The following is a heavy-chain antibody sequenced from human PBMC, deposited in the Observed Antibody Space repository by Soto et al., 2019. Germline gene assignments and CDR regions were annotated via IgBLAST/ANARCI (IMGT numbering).Heavy chain of an antibody. CDR2: ITGSGGGT. J-gene: IGHJ3*02. V-gene: IGHV3-23*01. CDR3: TKDISWMYYYHSSGYRWRAFDI. Sequence: LRLSCAAYGLTFSSYAMTWVRQAPGKGLQWVSSITGSGGGTYYPDSVKGRFTISRDNSKNTLYLQMNSLRAEDTAVYYCTKDISWMYYYHSSGYRWRAFDIWGQGTMVTV. D-gene: IGHD3-22*01. CDR1: GLTFSSYA.